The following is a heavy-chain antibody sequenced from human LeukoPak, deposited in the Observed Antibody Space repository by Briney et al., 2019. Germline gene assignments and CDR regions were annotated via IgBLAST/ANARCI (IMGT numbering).Heavy chain of an antibody. V-gene: IGHV4-39*07. CDR2: IYYSGST. CDR3: ARGGLSIAAENWFDP. D-gene: IGHD6-13*01. J-gene: IGHJ5*02. Sequence: SETLSLTCTVSGGSISSSSYYWGWIRQPPGKGLEWIGSIYYSGSTSYNPSLKSRVTISVDTSKNQFSLRLSSVTAADTAVYYCARGGLSIAAENWFDPWGQGTLVTVSS. CDR1: GGSISSSSYY.